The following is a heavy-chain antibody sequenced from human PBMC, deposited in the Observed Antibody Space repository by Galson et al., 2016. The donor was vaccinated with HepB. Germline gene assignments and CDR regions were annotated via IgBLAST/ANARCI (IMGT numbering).Heavy chain of an antibody. J-gene: IGHJ6*02. D-gene: IGHD6-25*01. CDR2: ISGYSGNT. CDR1: DYTFSGYG. CDR3: ARAPATGTRPNYYYPGMDV. V-gene: IGHV1-18*04. Sequence: SVKVSCKASDYTFSGYGISWVRQAPGQGLEWMGWISGYSGNTNYAQKLQGRVTMTTDTSTSTAYMELRSLRSDDTAVYYCARAPATGTRPNYYYPGMDVWGQGTTVTVSS.